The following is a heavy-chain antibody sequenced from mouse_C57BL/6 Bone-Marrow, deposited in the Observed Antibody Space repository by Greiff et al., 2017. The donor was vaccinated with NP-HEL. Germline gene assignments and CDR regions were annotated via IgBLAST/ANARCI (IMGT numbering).Heavy chain of an antibody. J-gene: IGHJ2*01. CDR3: ARERTVVATYYFDY. CDR1: GYSITSGYY. CDR2: ISYDGSN. Sequence: EVQLQQSGPGLVKPSQSLSLTCSVTGYSITSGYYWNWIRQFPGNKLEWMGYISYDGSNNYNPSLKNRISITRDTSKNQFFLKLNSVTTEDTATYYCARERTVVATYYFDYWGQGTTLTVSS. V-gene: IGHV3-6*01. D-gene: IGHD1-1*01.